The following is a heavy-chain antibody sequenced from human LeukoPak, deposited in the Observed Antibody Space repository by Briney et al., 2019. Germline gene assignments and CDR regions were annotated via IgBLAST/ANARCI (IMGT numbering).Heavy chain of an antibody. Sequence: SETLSLTCSVSGASINDYCWTWVRQPPGKGLEWVGYVYHTGTSGYHPSLKSRVAMSLDTSKNQVSLKLRSVTAADTAVYFCTRVVNGGHSDYWGQGTLVTVSS. CDR2: VYHTGTS. V-gene: IGHV4-59*12. J-gene: IGHJ4*02. D-gene: IGHD2-8*01. CDR1: GASINDYC. CDR3: TRVVNGGHSDY.